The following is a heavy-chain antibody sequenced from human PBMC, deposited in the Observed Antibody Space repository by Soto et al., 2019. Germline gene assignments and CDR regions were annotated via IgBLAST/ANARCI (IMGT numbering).Heavy chain of an antibody. J-gene: IGHJ6*02. CDR3: HLITYSGLDV. Sequence: LTYSLSDPSIGAHYWTWIRQPPGKGLEWIGEINNRGNTNYNPSLKSRLTISLETSKSQFSLRLTSLTAADTAVYYCHLITYSGLDVSGQGPTVTVSS. D-gene: IGHD3-16*01. V-gene: IGHV4-34*01. CDR2: INNRGNT. CDR1: DPSIGAHY.